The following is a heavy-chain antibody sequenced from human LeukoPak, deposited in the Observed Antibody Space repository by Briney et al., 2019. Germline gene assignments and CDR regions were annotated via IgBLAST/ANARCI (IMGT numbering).Heavy chain of an antibody. V-gene: IGHV3-23*01. CDR2: ISGRGGST. Sequence: PGGSLRLSCAASGFSFSSYAMSWVRQAPAKGLECVSGISGRGGSTYYADSVKGRFTISRDNSKNTLYLQMSSLRAEDTAVYYCARGQDSTGYYYIDYWGQGTLVTVSS. J-gene: IGHJ4*02. D-gene: IGHD3-22*01. CDR3: ARGQDSTGYYYIDY. CDR1: GFSFSSYA.